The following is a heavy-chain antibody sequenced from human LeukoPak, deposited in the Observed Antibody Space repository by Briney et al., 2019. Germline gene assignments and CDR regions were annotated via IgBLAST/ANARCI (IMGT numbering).Heavy chain of an antibody. Sequence: AASVKVSCKASGYTFTGYYMHWVRQAPGQGLGWMGWINPNSGGTNYAQKFQGRVTMTRDTSISTAYMELSRLRSDDTAVYYCASPAMAFIDQGRYNYYYYMDVWGKGTTVTVSS. D-gene: IGHD5-18*01. CDR3: ASPAMAFIDQGRYNYYYYMDV. J-gene: IGHJ6*03. CDR2: INPNSGGT. CDR1: GYTFTGYY. V-gene: IGHV1-2*02.